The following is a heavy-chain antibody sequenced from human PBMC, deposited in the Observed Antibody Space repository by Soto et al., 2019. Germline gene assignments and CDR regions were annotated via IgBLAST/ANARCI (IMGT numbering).Heavy chain of an antibody. Sequence: EVQLVESGGGLVQPGGSLRLSCAASGFTFSSNYMSWVRQAPGKGLEWVSVIYSGGSTYYADSVKGRFTISRDNSKNTLYLQMNSLRAEDTAVYYCARDSGGYCSGGSCYSRRYGMDVWGQGTTVTVSS. D-gene: IGHD2-15*01. J-gene: IGHJ6*02. V-gene: IGHV3-66*01. CDR3: ARDSGGYCSGGSCYSRRYGMDV. CDR1: GFTFSSNY. CDR2: IYSGGST.